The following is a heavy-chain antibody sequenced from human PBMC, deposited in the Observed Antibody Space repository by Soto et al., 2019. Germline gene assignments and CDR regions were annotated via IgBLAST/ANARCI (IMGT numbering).Heavy chain of an antibody. CDR1: GFIFKKQW. CDR3: ATGGLPYSEGAY. V-gene: IGHV3-7*05. Sequence: PGGSLILSCAASGFIFKKQWMTWVRQAPGKGLEWLANINDDGKEKFHADSVWGRFTISRDNVKNSLYLQMDNLRADDTAVYYCATGGLPYSEGAYWGQGTLVTVSS. D-gene: IGHD2-15*01. J-gene: IGHJ4*02. CDR2: INDDGKEK.